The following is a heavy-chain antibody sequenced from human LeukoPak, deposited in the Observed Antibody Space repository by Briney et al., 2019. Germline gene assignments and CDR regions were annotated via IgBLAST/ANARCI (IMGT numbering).Heavy chain of an antibody. D-gene: IGHD1-14*01. CDR1: GFTFSSYS. V-gene: IGHV3-21*04. Sequence: PGGSLRLSCAASGFTFSSYSMNWVRQAPGKGLEWVSSISSSSSYIYYADSVKGRFTISRGNSKNSLYLQMNSLRTEDTALYYCAKDIRFSVDVWGKGTTVTVSS. J-gene: IGHJ6*04. CDR3: AKDIRFSVDV. CDR2: ISSSSSYI.